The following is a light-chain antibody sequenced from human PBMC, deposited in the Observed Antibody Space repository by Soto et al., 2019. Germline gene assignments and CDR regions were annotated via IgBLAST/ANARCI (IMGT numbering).Light chain of an antibody. CDR3: SSYTSSSTL. Sequence: SALTQPASVSGSPVQAITISCTGTSSDVGGYNYVSWYQQHPGKAPKLMIYEVSNRPSGVSNRFSGSKSGNTASLTISGLQAEDEADYYCSSYTSSSTLFGTGTKVTVL. CDR1: SSDVGGYNY. J-gene: IGLJ1*01. CDR2: EVS. V-gene: IGLV2-14*01.